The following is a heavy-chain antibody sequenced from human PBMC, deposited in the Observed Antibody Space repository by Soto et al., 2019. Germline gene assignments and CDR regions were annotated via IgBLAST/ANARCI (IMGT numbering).Heavy chain of an antibody. Sequence: QVQLVESGGGVVQPGRSLRLSCAASGFTFSSYGMHWVRQAPGKGLEWVAVISYDGSNKYYADSVKGRFTISRDNSKNTLYLQMNSLRAEDTAVYYCAKAEGYSCYDIVSMDVWGQGTTVTVSS. CDR1: GFTFSSYG. CDR2: ISYDGSNK. CDR3: AKAEGYSCYDIVSMDV. J-gene: IGHJ6*02. V-gene: IGHV3-30*18. D-gene: IGHD5-12*01.